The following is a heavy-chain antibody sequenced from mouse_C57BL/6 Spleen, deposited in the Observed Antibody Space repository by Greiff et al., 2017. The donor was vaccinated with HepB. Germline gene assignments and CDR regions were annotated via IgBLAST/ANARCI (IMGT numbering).Heavy chain of an antibody. Sequence: VKLQESGAELVRPGASVTLSCKASGYTFTDYEMHWVKQTPVHGLEWIGAIDPETGGTAYNQKFKGKAILTADKSSSTAYMELRSLTSEDSAVYYCTRKGSWYFDVWGTGTTVTVSS. CDR3: TRKGSWYFDV. V-gene: IGHV1-15*01. CDR2: IDPETGGT. J-gene: IGHJ1*03. CDR1: GYTFTDYE.